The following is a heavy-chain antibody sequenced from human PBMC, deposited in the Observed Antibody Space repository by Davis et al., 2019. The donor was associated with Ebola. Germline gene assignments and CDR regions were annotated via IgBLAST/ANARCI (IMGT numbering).Heavy chain of an antibody. Sequence: MPSETLSLTCAVSGGSISSSNWWSWVRQPPGKGLEWIGEIYHSESTNYNPSLKSRVTISVDKSKNQFSLKLSSVTAADTAVYYCASRSRDDILTGYYINYWGQGTLVTVSS. J-gene: IGHJ4*02. CDR2: IYHSEST. CDR3: ASRSRDDILTGYYINY. V-gene: IGHV4-4*02. CDR1: GGSISSSNW. D-gene: IGHD3-9*01.